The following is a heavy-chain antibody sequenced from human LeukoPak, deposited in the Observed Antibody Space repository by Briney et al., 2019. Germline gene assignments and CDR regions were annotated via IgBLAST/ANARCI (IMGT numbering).Heavy chain of an antibody. J-gene: IGHJ4*02. CDR1: GYTFTGYY. V-gene: IGHV1-2*02. CDR2: INPNSGGT. D-gene: IGHD3-3*01. CDR3: ARLVGITIFGVVQYYFDY. Sequence: ASVKVSCKASGYTFTGYYMHWGRQAPGQGLEWMGWINPNSGGTNYAQKFQGRVTMTRDTSISTAYMELSRLRSDDTAVYYCARLVGITIFGVVQYYFDYWGQGTLVTVSS.